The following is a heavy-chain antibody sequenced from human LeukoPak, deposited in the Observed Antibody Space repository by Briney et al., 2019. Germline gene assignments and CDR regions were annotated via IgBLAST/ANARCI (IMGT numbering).Heavy chain of an antibody. D-gene: IGHD3-9*01. CDR1: GYTFTNYG. Sequence: ASVKVSCKASGYTFTNYGFTWVRQAPGQGLEWMGWINPNSGGTNYAQKFQGRVTMTRDTSISTAYMELSRLRSDDTAVYYCTKERRRDDILTGSFSDWGQGILVTVSS. V-gene: IGHV1-2*02. CDR3: TKERRRDDILTGSFSD. J-gene: IGHJ4*02. CDR2: INPNSGGT.